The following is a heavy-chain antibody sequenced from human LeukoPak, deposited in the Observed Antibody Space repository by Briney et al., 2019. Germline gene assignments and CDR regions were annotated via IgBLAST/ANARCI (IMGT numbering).Heavy chain of an antibody. CDR2: IKSKTDGGTT. V-gene: IGHV3-15*01. CDR1: GFTFSNAW. CDR3: TTEPVRAAAGTNY. Sequence: PGGSLRLCCAASGFTFSNAWMSWVRQAPGKGLEWVGRIKSKTDGGTTDYAAPVKGRFTISRDDSKNTLYLQMNSLKTEDTAVYYCTTEPVRAAAGTNYWGQGTLVTVSS. D-gene: IGHD6-13*01. J-gene: IGHJ4*02.